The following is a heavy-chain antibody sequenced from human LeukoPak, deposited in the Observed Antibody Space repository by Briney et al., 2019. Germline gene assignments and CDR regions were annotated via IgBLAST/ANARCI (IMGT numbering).Heavy chain of an antibody. V-gene: IGHV1-8*01. Sequence: ASVKVSCKASGYTFTSYDINWVRQATGQGLEWMGWMNPNSGNTGYAQKFQGRVTMTRNTSISTAYMELSSLRSEDTAVYYCARRRRATRAFDIWGQGTMVTVSS. CDR1: GYTFTSYD. J-gene: IGHJ3*02. CDR3: ARRRRATRAFDI. CDR2: MNPNSGNT.